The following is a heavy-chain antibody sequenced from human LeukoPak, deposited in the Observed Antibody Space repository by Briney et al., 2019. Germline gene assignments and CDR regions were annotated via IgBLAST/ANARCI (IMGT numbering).Heavy chain of an antibody. D-gene: IGHD6-6*01. V-gene: IGHV3-23*03. Sequence: GGSLRLSCAASGFTVSSFAMSWVRQAPGKGLEWVSVFTTGANYTYYADSVKGRFTISRDNSKNTLYLQMNSLRAEDTAVYYCAKDSLDEYSSSERGPGTFDYWGQGTLVTVSS. CDR3: AKDSLDEYSSSERGPGTFDY. CDR1: GFTVSSFA. CDR2: FTTGANYT. J-gene: IGHJ4*02.